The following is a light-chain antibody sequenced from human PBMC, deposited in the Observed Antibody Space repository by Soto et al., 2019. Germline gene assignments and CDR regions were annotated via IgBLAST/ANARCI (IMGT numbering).Light chain of an antibody. J-gene: IGLJ3*02. V-gene: IGLV1-47*01. CDR1: SSNIGINY. CDR2: RNN. Sequence: QSVLTQPPSASGTPGQRVTISCSGSSSNIGINYVYWYQQLPGTAPKLLIYRNNQPPSGVPDRFSGSKSGTSASLAISGLRSEDEADYYCAAWDDSLSSPVFGGGTKLTVL. CDR3: AAWDDSLSSPV.